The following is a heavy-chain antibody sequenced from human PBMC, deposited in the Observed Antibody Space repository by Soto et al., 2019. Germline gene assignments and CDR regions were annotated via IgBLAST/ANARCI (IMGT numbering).Heavy chain of an antibody. CDR1: GGTFSNYA. J-gene: IGHJ6*02. CDR3: ARDHYDSTGHDKYYYYGFDV. D-gene: IGHD3-22*01. Sequence: QVQLVQSGAEVKKPGSSVKVSCKASGGTFSNYAVTWVRQAPGQGLEWMGGIVPIFGTPIYAQKFQGRVSITAAKFTSTAYMELSSLRSEDSAVYYCARDHYDSTGHDKYYYYGFDVWGQGTTVTVSS. V-gene: IGHV1-69*06. CDR2: IVPIFGTP.